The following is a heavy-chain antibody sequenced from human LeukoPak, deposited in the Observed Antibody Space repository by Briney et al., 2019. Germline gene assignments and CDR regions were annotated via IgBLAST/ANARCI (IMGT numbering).Heavy chain of an antibody. D-gene: IGHD3-22*01. Sequence: PSETLSLTCTVSGGSISSSTYYWGWIRQPPGKGLEWIGVIFYSGNTFYNPSLRSRVTISVDTSKNQFSLKLSSVTAADTAVYYCARHGSVSSGALVWGQGTLVTVSS. CDR2: IFYSGNT. CDR3: ARHGSVSSGALV. J-gene: IGHJ4*02. CDR1: GGSISSSTYY. V-gene: IGHV4-39*01.